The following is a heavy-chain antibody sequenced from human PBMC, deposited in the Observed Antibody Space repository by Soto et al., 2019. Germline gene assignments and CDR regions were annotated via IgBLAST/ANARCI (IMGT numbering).Heavy chain of an antibody. CDR1: GFSLSTNGVG. J-gene: IGHJ4*02. Sequence: GSGPTLVNPTHTLALTCTFSGFSLSTNGVGVEWVRQPPGKALEWLALIYWNGDKRYRSSLKNRLTISKDTSNNQVVLTLTNVDPVDTGTYYCAHSKAYYDDTSGHYYFAYWGQGTQVTVSS. CDR2: IYWNGDK. V-gene: IGHV2-5*01. CDR3: AHSKAYYDDTSGHYYFAY. D-gene: IGHD3-22*01.